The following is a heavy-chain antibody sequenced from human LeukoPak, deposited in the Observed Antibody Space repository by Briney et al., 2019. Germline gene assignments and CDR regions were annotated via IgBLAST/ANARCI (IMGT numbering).Heavy chain of an antibody. CDR2: INPSGGST. D-gene: IGHD2-2*01. J-gene: IGHJ4*02. V-gene: IGHV1-46*01. CDR3: ARVREYCSSTSCYYFDY. Sequence: ASVKVSCKASGYTFTSYYMHWVRQAPGQGLEWMGIINPSGGSTGYAQKFQGRVTMTRDTSTSTVYMELSSLRSEDTAVYYCARVREYCSSTSCYYFDYWGQGTLVTVSS. CDR1: GYTFTSYY.